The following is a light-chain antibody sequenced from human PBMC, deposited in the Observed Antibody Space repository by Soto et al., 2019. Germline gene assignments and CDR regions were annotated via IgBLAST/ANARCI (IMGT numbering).Light chain of an antibody. CDR2: GAS. J-gene: IGKJ3*01. CDR3: QQRSNWPPIT. Sequence: EIVLTQSPATLSLSLGERATLSCRASQSVSSHLGWYQQKPGQAPRLLIYGASNRATGIPVRFSGSGSGTDFTLTIISLEPEDFAVYYCQQRSNWPPITFGPGTKVEIK. V-gene: IGKV3-11*01. CDR1: QSVSSH.